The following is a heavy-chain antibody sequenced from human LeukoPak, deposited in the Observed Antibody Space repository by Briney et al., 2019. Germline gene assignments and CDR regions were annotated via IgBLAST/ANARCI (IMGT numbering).Heavy chain of an antibody. CDR1: GGTFSSYS. Sequence: ASVKVSCKGSGGTFSSYSISWVRQAPGQGLEWMGGIIPAFGTAHHAQKFQGRVTFTTDESTTTAYMELRSLRSEDTAVYYCASEGNYDSSGYSRYNYYYMDVWGKGTAVTVSS. D-gene: IGHD3-22*01. CDR2: IIPAFGTA. J-gene: IGHJ6*03. CDR3: ASEGNYDSSGYSRYNYYYMDV. V-gene: IGHV1-69*05.